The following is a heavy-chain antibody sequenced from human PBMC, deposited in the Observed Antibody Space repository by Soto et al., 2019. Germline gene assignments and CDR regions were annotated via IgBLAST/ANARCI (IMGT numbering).Heavy chain of an antibody. CDR3: ARDRGSYNGIFDY. J-gene: IGHJ4*02. Sequence: EVQLVESGGGLVQPGGSRRLSCAVSGLTFSSSWMHWVRQAPGKGLVWVSRINVDGSATHYADSVQGRFTISRDNAKNILYLKMTTLSAEDTAVYYCARDRGSYNGIFDYWGQGTLVTVSS. D-gene: IGHD2-15*01. CDR1: GLTFSSSW. V-gene: IGHV3-74*01. CDR2: INVDGSAT.